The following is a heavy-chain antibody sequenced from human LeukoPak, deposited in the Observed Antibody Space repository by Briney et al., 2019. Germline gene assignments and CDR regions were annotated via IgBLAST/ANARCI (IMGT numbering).Heavy chain of an antibody. CDR1: GYTFTGYY. Sequence: ASVKVSCKASGYTFTGYYMHWVQQAPGQGLEWMGWINPNSGGTNYAQKFQGRVTMTRDTSISTAYMELSRLRSDDTAVYYCARRHSSGYNPPPGYWGQGTLVTVSS. D-gene: IGHD3-22*01. V-gene: IGHV1-2*02. CDR2: INPNSGGT. CDR3: ARRHSSGYNPPPGY. J-gene: IGHJ4*02.